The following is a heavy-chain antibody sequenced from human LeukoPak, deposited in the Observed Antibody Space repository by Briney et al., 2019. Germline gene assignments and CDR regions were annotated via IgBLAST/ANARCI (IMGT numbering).Heavy chain of an antibody. V-gene: IGHV3-23*01. CDR3: AKGSLVYYYYYMDV. J-gene: IGHJ6*03. Sequence: GGSLRLSCAASGFTFSNAWMSWVRQAPGKGLEWVSAISGSGGSTYYADSVKGRFTISRDNSKNTLYLQMNSLRAEDTAVYYCAKGSLVYYYYYMDVWGKGTTVTISS. CDR2: ISGSGGST. CDR1: GFTFSNAW.